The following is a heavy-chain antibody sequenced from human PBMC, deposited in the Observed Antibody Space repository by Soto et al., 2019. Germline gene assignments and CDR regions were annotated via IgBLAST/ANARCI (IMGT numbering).Heavy chain of an antibody. D-gene: IGHD6-13*01. Sequence: SETLSLTCTVSGGSISSSSYYWGWIRQPPGKGLEWIGSIYYSGSTYYNPSLKSRVTISVDTSKNQFSLKLSSVTAADTAVYYCANGAAAGTYWGQGTLVTVSS. V-gene: IGHV4-39*01. CDR3: ANGAAAGTY. CDR2: IYYSGST. CDR1: GGSISSSSYY. J-gene: IGHJ4*02.